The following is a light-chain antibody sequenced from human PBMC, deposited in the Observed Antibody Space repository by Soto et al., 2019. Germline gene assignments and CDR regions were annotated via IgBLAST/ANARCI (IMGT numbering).Light chain of an antibody. J-gene: IGKJ4*01. CDR3: QQFSSYPLT. V-gene: IGKV3-20*01. CDR2: DAS. Sequence: EIVLTQSPGTLSFSPGERATLSCRASQTVRNNYLAWYQQKPGQAPRLLIYDASSRATGIPDRFSGGGSGTDFTLTISRLEPEDFTVYYCQQFSSYPLTFGGGTKVDI. CDR1: QTVRNNY.